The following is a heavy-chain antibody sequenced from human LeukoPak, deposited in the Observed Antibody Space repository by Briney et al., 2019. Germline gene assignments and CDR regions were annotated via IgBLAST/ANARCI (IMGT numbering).Heavy chain of an antibody. D-gene: IGHD6-6*01. CDR2: IWSDGSNK. CDR1: GFRFSTYG. V-gene: IGHV3-33*01. CDR3: ARDPVENSRSSDLYYFQY. Sequence: GRSLRLSCAASGFRFSTYGMHWVRQAPGKGPEWVAVIWSDGSNKYYSDSLKGRFTIPRDNSKNTLYLQVNSLRADDTAMYYCARDPVENSRSSDLYYFQYWGQGTLVTVSS. J-gene: IGHJ4*02.